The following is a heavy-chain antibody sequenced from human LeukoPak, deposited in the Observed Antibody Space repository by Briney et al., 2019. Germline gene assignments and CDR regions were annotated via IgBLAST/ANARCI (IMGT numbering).Heavy chain of an antibody. J-gene: IGHJ4*02. D-gene: IGHD6-13*01. V-gene: IGHV3-21*01. CDR1: GFTFSGYT. CDR2: ISSSSTYI. CDR3: ATPRGSSTWVDY. Sequence: PGGSLRLSCAASGFTFSGYTMNWVRQAPGKGLEWVSSISSSSTYIYYAASVKGRFTISRDNAKNPLSLQMNSLRAEDTAVYYCATPRGSSTWVDYWGQGTLVTVSS.